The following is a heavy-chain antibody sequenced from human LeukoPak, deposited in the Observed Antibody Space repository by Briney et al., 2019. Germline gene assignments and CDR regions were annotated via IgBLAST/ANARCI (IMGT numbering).Heavy chain of an antibody. CDR2: ISANNGDT. CDR1: GYTFTSYG. V-gene: IGHV1-18*01. CDR3: ARESHETREDY. J-gene: IGHJ4*02. Sequence: ASVTVSCKASGYTFTSYGISWVRQAPGQGLEWMGWISANNGDTDYPPKLQDRVAMTTDTYTSTAYMELRSLRSDDTAMYYCARESHETREDYWGQGTLVTVSS. D-gene: IGHD1-1*01.